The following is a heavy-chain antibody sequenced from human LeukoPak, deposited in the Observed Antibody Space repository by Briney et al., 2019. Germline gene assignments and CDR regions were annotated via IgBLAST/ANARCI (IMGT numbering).Heavy chain of an antibody. CDR1: GFTVSSNS. Sequence: GGSLRLSCTVSGFTVSSNSMSWVRQAPGKGLEWVSFIYSDNTHYSDSVKGRFTVSRDDSKNTLYLQMNSLRGDDTAVYYCAKDGTSYYYICYWGQGTLVTVSS. D-gene: IGHD2/OR15-2a*01. V-gene: IGHV3-66*03. J-gene: IGHJ4*02. CDR2: IYSDNT. CDR3: AKDGTSYYYICY.